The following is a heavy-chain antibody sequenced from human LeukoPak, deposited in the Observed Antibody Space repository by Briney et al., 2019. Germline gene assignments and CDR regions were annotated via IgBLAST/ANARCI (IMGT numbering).Heavy chain of an antibody. CDR1: GGSVSSGSYY. Sequence: PSETLSLTCTVSGGSVSSGSYYWSWIRQPPGKGLEWIGYIYYSGSTNYNPSLKSRVTISVDTSKNQFSLKLSSVTAADTAVYYCARYYYDSSGYYDYGMDVWGQGTTVTVSS. CDR2: IYYSGST. V-gene: IGHV4-61*01. CDR3: ARYYYDSSGYYDYGMDV. J-gene: IGHJ6*02. D-gene: IGHD3-22*01.